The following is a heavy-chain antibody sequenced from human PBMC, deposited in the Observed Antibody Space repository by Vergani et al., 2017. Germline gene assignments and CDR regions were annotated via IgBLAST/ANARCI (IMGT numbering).Heavy chain of an antibody. J-gene: IGHJ4*02. CDR2: INPSGGST. CDR3: AKDGEVGATTNYFDY. D-gene: IGHD1-26*01. V-gene: IGHV1-46*01. Sequence: QVQLVQSGAEVKKPGASVKVSCKASGYTFTSYYMHWVRQAPGQGLEWMGIINPSGGSTSYAQKFQGRVTMTRDTSTSTVYMELSSLRSEDTAVYYCAKDGEVGATTNYFDYWGQGTLVTVSS. CDR1: GYTFTSYY.